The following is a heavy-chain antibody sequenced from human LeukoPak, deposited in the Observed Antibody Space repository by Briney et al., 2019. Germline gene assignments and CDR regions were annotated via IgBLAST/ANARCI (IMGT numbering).Heavy chain of an antibody. CDR1: GFTFSAYE. J-gene: IGHJ4*02. Sequence: GGPLRLSCAASGFTFSAYEMNWVRQAPGKGLEWVSYIGSSGSYIYYADSVKGRFTISRDNAKNSLYLQMNSLRAEDTAVYYCTTVVTGPSYWGQGTLVTVSS. CDR3: TTVVTGPSY. CDR2: IGSSGSYI. V-gene: IGHV3-48*03. D-gene: IGHD4-23*01.